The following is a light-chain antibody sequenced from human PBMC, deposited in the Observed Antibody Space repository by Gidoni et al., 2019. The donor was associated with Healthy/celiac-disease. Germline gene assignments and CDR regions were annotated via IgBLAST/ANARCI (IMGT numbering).Light chain of an antibody. CDR2: DAS. CDR3: QQYDNLPLT. V-gene: IGKV1-33*01. J-gene: IGKJ4*01. Sequence: DIQMTQSPSSLSASVGDRVTITCQASQDISNYLNWYHQKPGKAPKLLIYDASKLETGVPSRFSGSGSGTDFTFTISSLQPEDIATYYCQQYDNLPLTFGGXTKVEIK. CDR1: QDISNY.